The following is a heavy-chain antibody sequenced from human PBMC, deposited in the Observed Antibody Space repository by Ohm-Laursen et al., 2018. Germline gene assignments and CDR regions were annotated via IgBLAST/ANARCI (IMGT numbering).Heavy chain of an antibody. V-gene: IGHV3-33*01. D-gene: IGHD1-26*01. CDR1: GFIFRNFG. CDR2: IWYDGSNK. Sequence: SLRLSCAASGFIFRNFGMHWVRQAPGKGLERVAAIWYDGSNKYYADSVKGRFTISRDNAKNSLYLQMNSLRAEDTAVYYCARDRANGGSHHDYWGQGTLVTVSS. J-gene: IGHJ4*02. CDR3: ARDRANGGSHHDY.